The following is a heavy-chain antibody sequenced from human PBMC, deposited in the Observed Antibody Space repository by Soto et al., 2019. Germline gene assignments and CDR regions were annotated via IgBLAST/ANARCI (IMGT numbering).Heavy chain of an antibody. J-gene: IGHJ6*02. CDR1: GFTFSSYG. Sequence: GGSLRLSCAASGFTFSSYGMHWVRQAPGKGLEWVAVISYDGSNKYYADSVKGRFTISRDNSKNTLYLQMNSLRAEDTAVYYCEKSGPIVSENYYYGMDVWGQGTTVTVSS. V-gene: IGHV3-30*18. CDR3: EKSGPIVSENYYYGMDV. CDR2: ISYDGSNK. D-gene: IGHD2-15*01.